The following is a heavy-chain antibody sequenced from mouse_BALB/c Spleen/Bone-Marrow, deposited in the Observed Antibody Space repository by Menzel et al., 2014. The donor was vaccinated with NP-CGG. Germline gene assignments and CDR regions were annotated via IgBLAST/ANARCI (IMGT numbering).Heavy chain of an antibody. CDR2: INPDSSTI. V-gene: IGHV4-1*02. J-gene: IGHJ2*01. CDR3: ARQGYYGRSDS. Sequence: VQLQQSGGGLVQPGGSLKLSCAASGFDFSRYWMSWVRQAPGKGLEWIGEINPDSSTINYTPSLKDKFIISRDHAKNTLYLQMSKVRSEDTALYYCARQGYYGRSDSWVQGTTLTVSS. CDR1: GFDFSRYW. D-gene: IGHD1-1*01.